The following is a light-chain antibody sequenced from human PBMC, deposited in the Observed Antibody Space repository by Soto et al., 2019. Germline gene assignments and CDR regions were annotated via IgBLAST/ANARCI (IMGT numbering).Light chain of an antibody. CDR1: QSVSSY. CDR3: QQPYT. Sequence: EIVLTQSPATLSLSPGERATLSCRASQSVSSYLAWYQQKPGQAPRLLIYDASNRATGIPARFSGSGSGTDFTPTISSLEPEDVAVYYCQQPYTFGQGTKLEIK. J-gene: IGKJ2*01. V-gene: IGKV3-11*01. CDR2: DAS.